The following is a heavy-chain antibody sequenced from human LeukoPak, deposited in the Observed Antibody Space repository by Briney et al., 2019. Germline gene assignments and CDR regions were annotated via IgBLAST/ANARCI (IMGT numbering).Heavy chain of an antibody. CDR1: GDSVSSNSAA. J-gene: IGHJ4*02. V-gene: IGHV6-1*01. CDR3: ARARYSGSYYGENYFDY. CDR2: TYYRSKWYN. Sequence: SQTLSLTCAISGDSVSSNSAAWNWIRQSPSRGLEWLGRTYYRSKWYNDYAVSVKSRITINPDTSKNQSSLQLNSVTPEDTAVYYCARARYSGSYYGENYFDYWGQGTLVTVSS. D-gene: IGHD1-26*01.